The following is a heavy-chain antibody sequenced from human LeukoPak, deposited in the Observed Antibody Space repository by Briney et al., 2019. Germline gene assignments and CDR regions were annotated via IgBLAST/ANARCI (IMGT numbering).Heavy chain of an antibody. CDR3: ARGLEEWELKY. D-gene: IGHD1-26*01. Sequence: ASVKVSCRASGGTFSSYAISWVRQAPGQGLEWMGGIIPIFGTANYAQKFQGRVTITTDESTSTAYMELSSLRSEDTAVYYCARGLEEWELKYWGQGTPVTVSS. J-gene: IGHJ4*02. V-gene: IGHV1-69*05. CDR2: IIPIFGTA. CDR1: GGTFSSYA.